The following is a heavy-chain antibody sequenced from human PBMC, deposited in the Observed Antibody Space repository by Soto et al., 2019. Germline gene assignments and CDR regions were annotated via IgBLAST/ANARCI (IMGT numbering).Heavy chain of an antibody. V-gene: IGHV4-31*03. Sequence: PSETLSLTCTVSGGSISSGGYYWSWIRQHPGKGLEWIGYIYYSGSTYYNPSLKSRVTISVDTSKNQFSLKLSSVTAADTAVYYCAMESTMIGGHRRSMDVWGQGTTVTAP. J-gene: IGHJ6*02. CDR3: AMESTMIGGHRRSMDV. CDR2: IYYSGST. D-gene: IGHD3-22*01. CDR1: GGSISSGGYY.